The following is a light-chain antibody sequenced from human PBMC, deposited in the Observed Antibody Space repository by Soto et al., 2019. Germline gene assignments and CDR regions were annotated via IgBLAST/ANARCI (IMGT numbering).Light chain of an antibody. J-gene: IGKJ5*01. CDR1: QDINNY. Sequence: DIQMTQSPSSLSASVGDRVTITCQASQDINNYLNWYQQKPGKAPKLLIYDASNLETGVPSRFSGSGSGTDFTFTISSLQPEDIATYYCQQYANIPATITFGQGTRLENK. CDR2: DAS. CDR3: QQYANIPATIT. V-gene: IGKV1-33*01.